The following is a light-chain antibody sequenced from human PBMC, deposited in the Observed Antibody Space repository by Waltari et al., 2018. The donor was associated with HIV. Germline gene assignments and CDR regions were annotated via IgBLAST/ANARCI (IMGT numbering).Light chain of an antibody. V-gene: IGLV3-19*01. Sequence: SSELTQDPAVSVALGQTVRITCQGDTLRSYSASWYQQKPGQAPVLVMYDKANRPSGIPDRFSGSSSGNTVSLTITGAQAEDEADYYCHSRDSSGNLWVFSGGTMVTVL. J-gene: IGLJ3*02. CDR3: HSRDSSGNLWV. CDR1: TLRSYS. CDR2: DKA.